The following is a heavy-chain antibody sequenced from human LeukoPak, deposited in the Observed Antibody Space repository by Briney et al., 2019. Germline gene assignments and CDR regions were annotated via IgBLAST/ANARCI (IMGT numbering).Heavy chain of an antibody. V-gene: IGHV4-34*01. CDR3: ARGDYVWGSYRYFPSGLYFDY. J-gene: IGHJ4*02. CDR1: GGSFSGYY. CDR2: INHSGST. Sequence: PSETLSLTCAVYGGSFSGYYWSWIRQPPGKGLEWIGEINHSGSTNYNPSLKSRVTISVDTSKNQFSLKLSSVTAADTAVYYCARGDYVWGSYRYFPSGLYFDYWGQGTLVTVSS. D-gene: IGHD3-16*02.